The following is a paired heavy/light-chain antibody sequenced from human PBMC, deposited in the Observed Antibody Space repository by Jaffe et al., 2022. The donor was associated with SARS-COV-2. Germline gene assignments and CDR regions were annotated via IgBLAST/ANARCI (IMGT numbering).Heavy chain of an antibody. Sequence: EVQLVESGGGLVQVGGSLRLSCTASGFDFSDHYMDWVRQAPGKGLEWVGRGRDKAHSHTTEYAASVKGRFIISRDDSKNSLYLQMNSLKTEDTAVYYCARRGGRDSSGFFHDFDFWGPGTLVTVSS. D-gene: IGHD5-12*01. V-gene: IGHV3-72*01. CDR3: ARRGGRDSSGFFHDFDF. J-gene: IGHJ4*02. CDR2: GRDKAHSHTT. CDR1: GFDFSDHY.
Light chain of an antibody. CDR3: LHYHPYPYT. J-gene: IGKJ3*01. CDR1: QDIDNY. CDR2: AGS. Sequence: DVQMTQSPSSLSASVGDTVTITCRASQDIDNYLGWFQQIPGKAPKALIYAGSRLYPGVSSKFIGVRSGTDFTLTITSLQPEDFATYYCLHYHPYPYTFGPGTTVHIK. V-gene: IGKV1-16*02.